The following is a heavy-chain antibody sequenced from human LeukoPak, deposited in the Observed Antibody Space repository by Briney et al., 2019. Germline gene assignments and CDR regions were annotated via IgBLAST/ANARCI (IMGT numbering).Heavy chain of an antibody. CDR2: INHSGST. J-gene: IGHJ6*02. CDR1: GGSISSSNW. D-gene: IGHD2-2*01. V-gene: IGHV4-4*02. Sequence: SETLSLTCAVSGGSISSSNWWSWVRQPPGKGLEWIGEINHSGSTNYNPSLKSRVTISVDTSKNQFSLKLSSVTAADTAVYYCARARVARPRCCSSTSCYAGGDYYYGMDVWGQGTTVTVSS. CDR3: ARARVARPRCCSSTSCYAGGDYYYGMDV.